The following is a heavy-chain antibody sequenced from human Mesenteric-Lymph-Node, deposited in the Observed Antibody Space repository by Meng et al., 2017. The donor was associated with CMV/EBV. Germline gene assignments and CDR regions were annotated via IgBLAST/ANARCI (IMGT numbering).Heavy chain of an antibody. D-gene: IGHD3-10*01. CDR3: ARAVGSGSYPFDL. V-gene: IGHV5-51*01. J-gene: IGHJ4*02. Sequence: CKGSGYSFTSYWIGWVRQMPGKGLEWMGIVYPADSDTRYSPSFQGQVTISADKSINTAYLQWSSLRASDTAMYYCARAVGSGSYPFDLWGQGTLVTVSS. CDR1: GYSFTSYW. CDR2: VYPADSDT.